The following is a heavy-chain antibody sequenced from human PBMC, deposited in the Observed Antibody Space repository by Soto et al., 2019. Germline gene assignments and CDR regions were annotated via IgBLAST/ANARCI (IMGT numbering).Heavy chain of an antibody. J-gene: IGHJ6*02. CDR3: AREVEMDV. V-gene: IGHV3-53*01. CDR1: GFSVSSNY. Sequence: EVQLVESGGGLTQPGGSLRLSCAASGFSVSSNYMSWVRQAPGKGLEWVSVIYSGGAPYYADSVKGRFTISRDNSENTVYLQMNSLRAEDTAMYYCAREVEMDVWGQGTTVTVSS. CDR2: IYSGGAP.